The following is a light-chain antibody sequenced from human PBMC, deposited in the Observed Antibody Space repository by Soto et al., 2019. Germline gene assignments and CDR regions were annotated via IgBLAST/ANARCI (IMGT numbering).Light chain of an antibody. CDR3: QQYDNLPT. J-gene: IGKJ5*01. CDR2: DAS. V-gene: IGKV1-33*01. CDR1: QNINNY. Sequence: DIQMTQSPSSLSASVGDRVTITCQASQNINNYLNWYQHKTGRAPKLLIYDASNLEAGVPSRFRGSGSGTDFTFTISRLQPEDIATYYCQQYDNLPTFGQGTRLEIK.